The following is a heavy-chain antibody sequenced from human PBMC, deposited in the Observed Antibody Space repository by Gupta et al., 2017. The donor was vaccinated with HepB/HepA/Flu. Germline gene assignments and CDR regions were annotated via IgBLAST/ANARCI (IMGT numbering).Heavy chain of an antibody. Sequence: EVQLVESGGGLVQPGRSLRLSCAASGFTFDDYAMHWVRQAPGKGLEWVSGISWNSGSIGYADSVKGRFTISRDNAKNSLYLQMNSLRAEDTALYYCAKDMRLGDYWGQGTLVTVSS. D-gene: IGHD6-19*01. V-gene: IGHV3-9*01. J-gene: IGHJ4*02. CDR1: GFTFDDYA. CDR2: ISWNSGSI. CDR3: AKDMRLGDY.